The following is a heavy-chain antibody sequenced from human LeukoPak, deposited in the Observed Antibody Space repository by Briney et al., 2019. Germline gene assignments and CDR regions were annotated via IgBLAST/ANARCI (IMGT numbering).Heavy chain of an antibody. CDR3: AKKRDAFDI. J-gene: IGHJ3*02. D-gene: IGHD5-24*01. CDR1: GFTFSSYA. CDR2: LTDSGGTT. Sequence: GGSLRLSCVASGFTFSSYAMGWVRQAPGKRPEWVSSLTDSGGTTYYVDSVKGRFTISRDNSKNTLYPHMNSLRAEDTAMYYCAKKRDAFDIWGQGTVVAVSS. V-gene: IGHV3-23*01.